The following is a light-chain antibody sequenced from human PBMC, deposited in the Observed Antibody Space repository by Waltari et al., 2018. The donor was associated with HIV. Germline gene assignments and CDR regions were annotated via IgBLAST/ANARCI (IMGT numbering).Light chain of an antibody. CDR3: QTWGSGIHVV. CDR2: VNSDGSH. Sequence: QLALTQSPSASASVGASVNLTCTLRSGHSNYDIAWPQQQPEKGPRYLMKVNSDGSHKKEDGVPDRFSGSSSGAERYLTISSLQSEDEGDYYCQTWGSGIHVVFGGGTKVTVL. J-gene: IGLJ2*01. CDR1: SGHSNYD. V-gene: IGLV4-69*01.